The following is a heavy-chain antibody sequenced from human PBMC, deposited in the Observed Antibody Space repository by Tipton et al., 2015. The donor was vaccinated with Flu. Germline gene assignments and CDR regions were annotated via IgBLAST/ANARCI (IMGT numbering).Heavy chain of an antibody. CDR2: IYIGGSI. CDR3: GTYCGGDCCRAPIYYYGLDV. D-gene: IGHD2-21*02. CDR1: GFTVSSNY. V-gene: IGHV3-53*01. J-gene: IGHJ6*02. Sequence: SLRLSCAASGFTVSSNYMTWVRQAPGKGLEWVSVIYIGGSIYYADSVKGRFTISRDKSKNTVYLQMNSLRAEDTAVYYCGTYCGGDCCRAPIYYYGLDVWGQGTTVTASS.